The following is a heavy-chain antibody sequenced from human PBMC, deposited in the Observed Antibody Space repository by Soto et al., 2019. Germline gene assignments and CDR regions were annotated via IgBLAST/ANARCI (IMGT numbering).Heavy chain of an antibody. CDR3: ARWEGLGFDY. CDR2: IYYSGST. Sequence: QVQLQESGPGLVKPSETLSLTCTVSGGSISSYYWSWIRQPPGKGLEWIGYIYYSGSTNYNPSLKRRVTISVDTSKNQFSLKLSSVTAADTAVYYCARWEGLGFDYWGQGTLVTVSS. J-gene: IGHJ4*02. D-gene: IGHD1-26*01. V-gene: IGHV4-59*01. CDR1: GGSISSYY.